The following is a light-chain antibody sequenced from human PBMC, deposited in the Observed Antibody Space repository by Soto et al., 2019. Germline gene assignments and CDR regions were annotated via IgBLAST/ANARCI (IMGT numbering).Light chain of an antibody. CDR2: GAS. CDR3: QHHDTLS. J-gene: IGKJ5*01. V-gene: IGKV3-20*01. CDR1: QSVRSTY. Sequence: EILLTQYPGTLSLSPGERATLSCRASQSVRSTYLAWYQQKPGQAPRLLIYGASSRATGIPERFAGSGSGTDLILTISRLEPEDFAVYYCQHHDTLSFGHGTRLEIK.